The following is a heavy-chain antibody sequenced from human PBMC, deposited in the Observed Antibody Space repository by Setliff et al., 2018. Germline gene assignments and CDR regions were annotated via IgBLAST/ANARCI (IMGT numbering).Heavy chain of an antibody. CDR3: AKGRGEMDS. D-gene: IGHD3-10*01. Sequence: TSETLSLTCSVSGDSMSFSYWSWIRQPPGKGLEWIGYIYYSGSTDSHPSLKSRDSISIDTSKNQFSLNVRSVTAADTAIYYCAKGRGEMDSWGQGILVTVSS. CDR2: IYYSGST. J-gene: IGHJ4*02. V-gene: IGHV4-59*01. CDR1: GDSMSFSY.